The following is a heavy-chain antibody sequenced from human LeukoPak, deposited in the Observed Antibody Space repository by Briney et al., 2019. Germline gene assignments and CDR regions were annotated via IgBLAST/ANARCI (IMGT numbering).Heavy chain of an antibody. CDR3: AAFRQDYDSSESLDY. CDR1: GGAFSSYA. CDR2: IIPIFGTA. Sequence: ASVKVSCKASGGAFSSYAISWVRQAPGQGLEWMGGIIPIFGTANYAQKIQGRVTITADESTSTAYMELSSLRSEDTAVYYCAAFRQDYDSSESLDYWGQGTLVTVSS. D-gene: IGHD3-22*01. V-gene: IGHV1-69*13. J-gene: IGHJ4*02.